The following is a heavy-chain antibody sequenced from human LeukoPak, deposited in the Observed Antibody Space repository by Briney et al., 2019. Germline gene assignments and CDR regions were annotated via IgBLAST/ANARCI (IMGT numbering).Heavy chain of an antibody. CDR2: INSRSNYI. J-gene: IGHJ4*02. D-gene: IGHD2/OR15-2a*01. CDR1: GFTFSNHN. CDR3: ARDKVSVIPALDY. Sequence: GGSLRLSCEASGFTFSNHNMYWVRQAPGKGLEWVSSINSRSNYIYYADSVKGRFTISRDNAKESLYLQMNSLRAEDTALYFCARDKVSVIPALDYWGQGTLVIVSS. V-gene: IGHV3-21*01.